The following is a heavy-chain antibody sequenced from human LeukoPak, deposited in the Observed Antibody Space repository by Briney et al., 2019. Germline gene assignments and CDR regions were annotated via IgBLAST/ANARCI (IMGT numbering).Heavy chain of an antibody. V-gene: IGHV3-30*02. CDR1: GFTFSSYG. CDR3: AKDMLYSSSWLDYFNY. D-gene: IGHD6-13*01. Sequence: PGRSLRLSCAASGFTFSSYGMRWVRQAPGKGLEWVAFIRYDGSNKYYADSVKGRFTISRDNSKNTLYLQMNSLRAEDTAVYYCAKDMLYSSSWLDYFNYWGQGTLVTVSS. CDR2: IRYDGSNK. J-gene: IGHJ4*02.